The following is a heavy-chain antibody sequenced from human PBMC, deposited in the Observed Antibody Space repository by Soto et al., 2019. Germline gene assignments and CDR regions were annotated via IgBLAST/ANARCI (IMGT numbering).Heavy chain of an antibody. Sequence: QFQLVQSGAEVKKPGASVKVSCKASGYTFTSYGISWVRQAPGQGLEWMGWISAYNGNTNDAQKLQGRGTMTTATSPSTAYMELMSLGSDDTAVCYCARDRGAYGMDVWGQGTTVTVSS. CDR3: ARDRGAYGMDV. V-gene: IGHV1-18*01. CDR1: GYTFTSYG. J-gene: IGHJ6*02. CDR2: ISAYNGNT.